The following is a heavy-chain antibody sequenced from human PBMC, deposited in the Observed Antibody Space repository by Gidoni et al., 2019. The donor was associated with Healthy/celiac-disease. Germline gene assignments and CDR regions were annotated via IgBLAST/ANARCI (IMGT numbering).Heavy chain of an antibody. CDR2: ISGSGGST. J-gene: IGHJ4*02. Sequence: EVQLLEAGGGLVQPGGCGRLSCAAYGITFSSYAMSWVRQAPGKGLELVSAISGSGGSTYYADSVKVRFTISRDNSKNTLYLQMNSLSAEDTAVYYCAKDLQQLDVEYWGQGTLVTVSS. V-gene: IGHV3-23*01. CDR1: GITFSSYA. CDR3: AKDLQQLDVEY. D-gene: IGHD6-6*01.